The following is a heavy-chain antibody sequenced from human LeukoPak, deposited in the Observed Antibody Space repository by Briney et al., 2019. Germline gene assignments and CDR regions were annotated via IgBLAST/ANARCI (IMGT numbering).Heavy chain of an antibody. CDR1: GGSFSGYY. CDR2: INHSGST. Sequence: SETLSLTCAVYGGSFSGYYWNWIRQPPGKGLEWIGEINHSGSTNYNPSLKSRVTISVDTSKNQFSLKLSSVTAADTAMYYCARGPRYGGDSFGIWGQGTMVTVSS. CDR3: ARGPRYGGDSFGI. D-gene: IGHD4-23*01. V-gene: IGHV4-34*01. J-gene: IGHJ3*02.